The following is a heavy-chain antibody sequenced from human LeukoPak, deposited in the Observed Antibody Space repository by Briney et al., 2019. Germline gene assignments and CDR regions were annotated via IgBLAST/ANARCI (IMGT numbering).Heavy chain of an antibody. D-gene: IGHD2-15*01. Sequence: ASVKVPCKASGYTFTGYYMHWVRQAPGQGLEWMGWINPNSGGTNYAQKFQGRVTMTRDTSISTAYMELSRLRSDDTAVYYCARGYCSGGSCLESDYWGQGTLVTVSS. CDR1: GYTFTGYY. CDR2: INPNSGGT. V-gene: IGHV1-2*02. J-gene: IGHJ4*02. CDR3: ARGYCSGGSCLESDY.